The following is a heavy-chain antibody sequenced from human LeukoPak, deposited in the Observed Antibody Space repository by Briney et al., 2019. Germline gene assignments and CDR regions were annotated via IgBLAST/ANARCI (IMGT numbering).Heavy chain of an antibody. CDR3: ARRGLSDFYYSYMDV. CDR1: GYTFTSYG. J-gene: IGHJ6*03. V-gene: IGHV1-18*01. CDR2: INAYNGNT. Sequence: ASVKVSCKASGYTFTSYGITWVRQAPGQGLEWMGWINAYNGNTNYAQKLQGRVTMTTDTSTSTAYMELRSLRSDDTAVYYCARRGLSDFYYSYMDVWGKGTTVTVPS. D-gene: IGHD3-16*01.